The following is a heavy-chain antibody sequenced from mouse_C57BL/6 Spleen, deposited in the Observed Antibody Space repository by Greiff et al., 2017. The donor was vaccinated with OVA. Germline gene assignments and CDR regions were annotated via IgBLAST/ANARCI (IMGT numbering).Heavy chain of an antibody. J-gene: IGHJ4*01. Sequence: QVQLQQPGAELVKPGASVKMSCKASGYTFTSYWLTWVKQRPGHGLEWIGDIYPGSGSTNYNEKFKSKATLTVDTSSSTAYMQLSSLTSEDSAVYYGARGDGYDENYALDYWGQGTSVTVSA. CDR3: ARGDGYDENYALDY. V-gene: IGHV1-55*01. D-gene: IGHD2-2*01. CDR1: GYTFTSYW. CDR2: IYPGSGST.